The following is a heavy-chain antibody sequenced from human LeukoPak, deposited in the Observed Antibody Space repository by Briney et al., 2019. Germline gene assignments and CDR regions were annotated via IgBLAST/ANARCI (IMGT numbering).Heavy chain of an antibody. Sequence: ASVKVSCKTSGYTFTDRYVHWLRLAPGQGPEGMGWINPKSGGTQFAMQFRGRVTMNTDPSITTVYMDLRSLVSDDTAVYYCVREGSNQMGSIHFDLWGQGTLLTVSS. D-gene: IGHD5-24*01. CDR1: GYTFTDRY. CDR3: VREGSNQMGSIHFDL. J-gene: IGHJ4*02. CDR2: INPKSGGT. V-gene: IGHV1-2*02.